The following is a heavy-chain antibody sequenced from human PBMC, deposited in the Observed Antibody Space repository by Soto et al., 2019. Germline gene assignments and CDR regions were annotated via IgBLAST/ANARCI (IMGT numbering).Heavy chain of an antibody. J-gene: IGHJ2*01. CDR3: ARPPWASRGDYGYWYFDL. Sequence: SETLSLTCTVSGGSISSSSYYWGWIRQPPGKGLEWIGSIYYSGSTYYNPSLKSRVTISVDTSKNQFSLKLSSVTAADTAVYYCARPPWASRGDYGYWYFDLWGRGTLVTVSS. CDR2: IYYSGST. CDR1: GGSISSSSYY. V-gene: IGHV4-39*01. D-gene: IGHD4-17*01.